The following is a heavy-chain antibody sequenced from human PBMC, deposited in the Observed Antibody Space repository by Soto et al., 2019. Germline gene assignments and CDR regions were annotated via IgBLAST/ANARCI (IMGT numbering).Heavy chain of an antibody. D-gene: IGHD3-16*01. CDR2: VLYDGSKK. CDR3: VKDLALMGDY. J-gene: IGHJ4*02. CDR1: GFRFSDYG. V-gene: IGHV3-30*18. Sequence: QVHLVESGGGVVQPGTSLRLSCTASGFRFSDYGMDWVRQAPGKGLEWVSRVLYDGSKKYYADSVKGRFTISRDNPRNTLYLQMDSLRADDMAVYYCVKDLALMGDYWGQGTPVTVSS.